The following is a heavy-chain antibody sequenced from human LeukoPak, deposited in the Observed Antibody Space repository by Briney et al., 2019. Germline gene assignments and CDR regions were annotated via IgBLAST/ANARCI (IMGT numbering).Heavy chain of an antibody. Sequence: PSGTLSLTCAVSGGSISSSNWWSWVRQPPGKGLEWIGEIYHSGSTNYNPSLKSRVTISVDTSKNQFSLQLNSVTPEDTAVYYCARGGYSSSSDWFDPWGQGTLVTVSS. D-gene: IGHD6-6*01. J-gene: IGHJ5*02. CDR1: GGSISSSNW. CDR3: ARGGYSSSSDWFDP. CDR2: IYHSGST. V-gene: IGHV4-4*02.